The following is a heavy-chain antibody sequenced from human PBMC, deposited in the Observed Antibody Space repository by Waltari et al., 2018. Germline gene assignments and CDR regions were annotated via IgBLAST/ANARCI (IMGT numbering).Heavy chain of an antibody. Sequence: VQLVESGGGFVQPGGSLTLSCAVSDFPFHDYDMPGVRQAAGKGLEWVSAIGTAGDTHYAASVKGRFTISREQAKNSLYLQMNSLRAEDTAMYYCVRVDMYGDHHWGMDVWGQGTTVTVSS. CDR1: DFPFHDYD. V-gene: IGHV3-13*01. CDR2: IGTAGDT. D-gene: IGHD4-17*01. CDR3: VRVDMYGDHHWGMDV. J-gene: IGHJ6*02.